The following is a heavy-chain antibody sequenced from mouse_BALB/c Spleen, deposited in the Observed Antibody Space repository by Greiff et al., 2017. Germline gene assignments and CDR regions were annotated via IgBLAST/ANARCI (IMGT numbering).Heavy chain of an antibody. CDR1: GFTFTDYY. CDR3: ARDANSYWYFDV. CDR2: IRNKANGYTT. J-gene: IGHJ1*01. V-gene: IGHV7-3*02. Sequence: EVKLMESGGGLVQPGGSLRLSCATSGFTFTDYYMSWVRQPPGKALEWLGFIRNKANGYTTEYSASVKGRFTISRDNSQSILYLQMNTLRAEDSATYYCARDANSYWYFDVWGAGTTVTVSS. D-gene: IGHD4-1*01.